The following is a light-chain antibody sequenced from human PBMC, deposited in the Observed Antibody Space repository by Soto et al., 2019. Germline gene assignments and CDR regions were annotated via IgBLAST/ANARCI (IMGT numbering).Light chain of an antibody. V-gene: IGKV3-20*01. Sequence: ELVLTQSPCTLSLSQGERATLSCRASQSISSSYLAWYQQRPGQAPRLLIYGASSRATGITDRFSGSGSVTDFTLTISRLEPEDFAVYFWQQYGSSPRTFGQGTKV. CDR1: QSISSSY. J-gene: IGKJ1*01. CDR2: GAS. CDR3: QQYGSSPRT.